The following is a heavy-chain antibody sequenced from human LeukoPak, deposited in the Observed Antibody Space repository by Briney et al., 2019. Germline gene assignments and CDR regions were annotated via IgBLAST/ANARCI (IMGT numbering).Heavy chain of an antibody. CDR3: ARAGYSSGWPKFDY. Sequence: SETLSLTCTVSGGSISSYYWSWIRQPPGKGLEWIGYIYYSGSTNYNPSLKSRVTISVDTSKNQFSLKLNSVTAADTAVYYCARAGYSSGWPKFDYWGQGTLVTVSS. J-gene: IGHJ4*02. V-gene: IGHV4-59*01. D-gene: IGHD6-19*01. CDR2: IYYSGST. CDR1: GGSISSYY.